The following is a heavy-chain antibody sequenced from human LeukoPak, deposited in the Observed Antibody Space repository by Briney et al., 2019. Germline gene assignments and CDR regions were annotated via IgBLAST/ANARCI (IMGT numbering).Heavy chain of an antibody. CDR2: ISGSGGST. J-gene: IGHJ6*02. CDR1: GFTFSSYA. D-gene: IGHD5-18*01. Sequence: GGSLRLSCAASGFTFSSYAMSWVRQAPGKGLEWVSAISGSGGSTYYADSVKGRFTISRDNSKNTLYLQMNSLRAEDTAVYYCARDSRGYSYGNVRYYNYGMDVWGQGTTVTVSS. CDR3: ARDSRGYSYGNVRYYNYGMDV. V-gene: IGHV3-23*01.